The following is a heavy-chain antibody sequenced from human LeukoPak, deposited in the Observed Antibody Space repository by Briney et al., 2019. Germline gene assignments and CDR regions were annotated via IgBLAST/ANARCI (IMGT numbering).Heavy chain of an antibody. CDR3: ARGGMSTYYDSGGYFSY. J-gene: IGHJ4*02. D-gene: IGHD3-22*01. V-gene: IGHV4-59*01. CDR2: VSYSGDT. Sequence: SETLSLTCTVSGGSISSYYWSWIRQPPGKGLEWIGYVSYSGDTNYNPSLRSRVTISVDTSKSQFSLKLSSVTAADTAVYFCARGGMSTYYDSGGYFSYWGQGAPVTVSS. CDR1: GGSISSYY.